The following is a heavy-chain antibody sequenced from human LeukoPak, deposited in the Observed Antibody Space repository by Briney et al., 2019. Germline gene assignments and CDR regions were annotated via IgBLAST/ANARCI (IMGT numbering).Heavy chain of an antibody. J-gene: IGHJ4*02. CDR2: IRYDGTNK. Sequence: GGSLRLSCAASRFSFSNYGMHWVRQAPGKGLEWVAFIRYDGTNKYYADSVKGRFTISRDNSKNTLYLQMNSLRAEDTAVYYCAKPLGYCSGGSCLFDYWGQGTLVTVSS. V-gene: IGHV3-30*02. D-gene: IGHD2-15*01. CDR1: RFSFSNYG. CDR3: AKPLGYCSGGSCLFDY.